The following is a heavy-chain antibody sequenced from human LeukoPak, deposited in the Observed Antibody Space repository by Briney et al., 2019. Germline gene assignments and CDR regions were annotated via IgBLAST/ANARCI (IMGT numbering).Heavy chain of an antibody. D-gene: IGHD3-16*02. CDR2: IYYSGST. J-gene: IGHJ4*02. Sequence: SQTLSLTCTVSGGSISSGGYYWSWIRQHPGKGLEWIGYIYYSGSTHYNPSLKSRVAISVDTSKNQFSLRLSSVTAADTAVYYCARGARVWGSYRSNYFDYWGQGTLVTVSS. V-gene: IGHV4-31*03. CDR1: GGSISSGGYY. CDR3: ARGARVWGSYRSNYFDY.